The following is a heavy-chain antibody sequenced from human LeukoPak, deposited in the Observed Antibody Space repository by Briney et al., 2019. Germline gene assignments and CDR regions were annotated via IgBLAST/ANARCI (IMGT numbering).Heavy chain of an antibody. CDR3: VTGFTTMAVDYFDY. J-gene: IGHJ4*02. CDR1: GYTFTNHY. D-gene: IGHD5-18*01. CDR2: FNPSDGRA. Sequence: GASVKVSCKASGYTFTNHYMHWVRQAPGQGLEWMGIFNPSDGRATYAQKFHDRVNMTRDTSTSTVYMELRSLRSEDTAVYYCVTGFTTMAVDYFDYWGQGTLVTVSP. V-gene: IGHV1-46*01.